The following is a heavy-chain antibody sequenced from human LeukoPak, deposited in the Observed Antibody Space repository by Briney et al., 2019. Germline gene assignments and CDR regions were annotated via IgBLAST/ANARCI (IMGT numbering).Heavy chain of an antibody. CDR2: INPSGGST. CDR1: GYTFTSYY. Sequence: ASVKVSCKASGYTFTSYYMHWVRQAPGQGLEWMGIINPSGGSTSYAQKFQGRVTMTRDTSTSTVYMELSSLRSEDTAVCYCAGYCSSTSCYLGRDAFDIWGQGTMVTVSS. CDR3: AGYCSSTSCYLGRDAFDI. V-gene: IGHV1-46*01. D-gene: IGHD2-2*01. J-gene: IGHJ3*02.